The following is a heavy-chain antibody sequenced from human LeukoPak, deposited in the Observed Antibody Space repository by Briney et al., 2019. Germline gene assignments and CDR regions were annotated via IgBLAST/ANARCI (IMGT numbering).Heavy chain of an antibody. V-gene: IGHV3-66*04. CDR1: GFTVSDNY. CDR2: IYSAGAT. D-gene: IGHD3-22*01. CDR3: AKQPGGDSSGYYQYYFDY. Sequence: GRSLRLSCAASGFTVSDNYMTWVRQAPGKGLEWVSSIYSAGATHYAESVKGRFTISRDNSKNTLYLQMNSLRAEDTAVYYCAKQPGGDSSGYYQYYFDYWGQGTLVTVSS. J-gene: IGHJ4*02.